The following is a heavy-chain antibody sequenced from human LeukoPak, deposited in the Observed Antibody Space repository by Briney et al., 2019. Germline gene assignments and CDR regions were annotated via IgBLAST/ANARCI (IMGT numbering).Heavy chain of an antibody. J-gene: IGHJ4*02. CDR1: GFTFSSYA. Sequence: QPGGSLRLSCAAPGFTFSSYAMSWVRQAPGKGLEGVSAISGSGGSTYYADSVKGRFTISRDNSKNTLYLQMNSLRVEDTAVYYCAKDLLTGYSRPQYLFDYWGQGTLVTVSS. CDR3: AKDLLTGYSRPQYLFDY. CDR2: ISGSGGST. V-gene: IGHV3-23*01. D-gene: IGHD3-9*01.